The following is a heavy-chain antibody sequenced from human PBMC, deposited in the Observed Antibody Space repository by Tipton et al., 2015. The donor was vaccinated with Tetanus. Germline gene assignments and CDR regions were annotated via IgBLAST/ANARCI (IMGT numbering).Heavy chain of an antibody. CDR1: GDSISGYY. J-gene: IGHJ4*02. D-gene: IGHD3-22*01. CDR3: ASGWRYYYDTTGFSDY. V-gene: IGHV4-34*01. CDR2: INHSGST. Sequence: TLSLTCTVSGDSISGYYWNWIRQPPGKGLEWIGEINHSGSTNYNPSLKSRVTMSVDTSKNQFSLKLSSVTAADTAVYYCASGWRYYYDTTGFSDYWGQGTLVTVSS.